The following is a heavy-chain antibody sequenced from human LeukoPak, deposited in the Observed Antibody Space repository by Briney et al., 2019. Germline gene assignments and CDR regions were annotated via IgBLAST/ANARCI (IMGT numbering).Heavy chain of an antibody. Sequence: GGSLRLSCAASGFSFSTYSMNWVRQAPGKGLEWISYITETSRTIYYADSVKGRFTISRDNANNSLFLQMSSLRPEDTAVYYCARIGTAMNDYWAREPWSPSPQ. V-gene: IGHV3-48*01. J-gene: IGHJ4*02. D-gene: IGHD5-18*01. CDR1: GFSFSTYS. CDR2: ITETSRTI. CDR3: ARIGTAMNDY.